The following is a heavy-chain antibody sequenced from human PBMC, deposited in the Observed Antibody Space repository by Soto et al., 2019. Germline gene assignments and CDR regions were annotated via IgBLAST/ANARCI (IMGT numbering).Heavy chain of an antibody. J-gene: IGHJ5*02. Sequence: SETLSLTCTVSCGSISKSSYYWVWIRQPPGKGLEWVGSMSYSGSTYYNPSLKSRVAISVDTSKNQVSLQVSSVTAADTAVYYCSRRAPEGFDPWGQGTLVTVS. CDR3: SRRAPEGFDP. V-gene: IGHV4-39*01. CDR2: MSYSGST. CDR1: CGSISKSSYY.